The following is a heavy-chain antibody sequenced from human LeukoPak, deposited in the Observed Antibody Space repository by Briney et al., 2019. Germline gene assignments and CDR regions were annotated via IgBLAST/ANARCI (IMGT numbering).Heavy chain of an antibody. J-gene: IGHJ4*02. Sequence: PGGSLRLSCAASGFTFSSYAMHWVRQAPGKGLEWVAVISYDGSNKYYADSVKGRFTTSRDNSKNTLYLQMNSLRAEDTAVYYCARGSQQVWGYHDYWGQGTLVTVSS. CDR2: ISYDGSNK. D-gene: IGHD7-27*01. V-gene: IGHV3-30-3*01. CDR3: ARGSQQVWGYHDY. CDR1: GFTFSSYA.